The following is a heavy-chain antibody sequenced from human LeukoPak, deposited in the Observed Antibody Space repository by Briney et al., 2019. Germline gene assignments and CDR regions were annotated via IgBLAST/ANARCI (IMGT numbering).Heavy chain of an antibody. CDR1: GYTFTSYG. D-gene: IGHD2-2*02. CDR3: ARPSIPRYYYYYMDV. V-gene: IGHV1-18*01. CDR2: ISAYNGNT. Sequence: ASVKVSCKASGYTFTSYGISWVRQAPGQGLEWMGWISAYNGNTNYAQKLQGRVTITADKSTSTAYMELSSLRSEDTAVYYCARPSIPRYYYYYMDVWGKGTTVTVSS. J-gene: IGHJ6*03.